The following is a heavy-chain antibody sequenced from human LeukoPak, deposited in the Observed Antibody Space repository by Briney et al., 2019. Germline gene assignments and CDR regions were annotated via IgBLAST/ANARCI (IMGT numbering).Heavy chain of an antibody. V-gene: IGHV3-23*01. D-gene: IGHD2-15*01. CDR3: AKAGAVVVVAAKFFDY. Sequence: GGTLRLSCAASGFTFSSYGMSWVRQAPGKGLEWVSAISGSGGSTYYADSVKGRFTISRDNSKNTLYLQMNSLRAEDTAVYYCAKAGAVVVVAAKFFDYWGQGTLVTVSS. J-gene: IGHJ4*02. CDR1: GFTFSSYG. CDR2: ISGSGGST.